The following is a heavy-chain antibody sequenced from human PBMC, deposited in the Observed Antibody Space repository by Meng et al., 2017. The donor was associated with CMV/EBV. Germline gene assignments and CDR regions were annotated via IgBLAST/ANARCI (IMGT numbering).Heavy chain of an antibody. CDR2: IYSGGRT. J-gene: IGHJ4*02. CDR1: GFTVSSNY. CDR3: ARDGVAGIDY. D-gene: IGHD6-19*01. V-gene: IGHV3-53*01. Sequence: GESLKISCAASGFTVSSNYMSWVRPAPGKGLAWVSVIYSGGRTYYADSVKGRFTISRDNSKNTLYLQMNSLRAEDTAVYYCARDGVAGIDYWGQGTLVTVSS.